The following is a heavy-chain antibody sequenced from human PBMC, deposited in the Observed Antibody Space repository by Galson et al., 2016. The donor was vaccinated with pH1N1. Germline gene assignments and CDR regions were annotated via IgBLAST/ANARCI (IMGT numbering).Heavy chain of an antibody. Sequence: SLRLSCAASGFTFTTYWMSWVRQAPGKGLEWVAKIKQDGSVIYYVDSVRGRFTISRDNAKNSLYLQMSSLRADDTAVYSCARRGPPDVWGQGTTVTVSS. J-gene: IGHJ6*02. V-gene: IGHV3-7*01. CDR1: GFTFTTYW. CDR3: ARRGPPDV. CDR2: IKQDGSVI.